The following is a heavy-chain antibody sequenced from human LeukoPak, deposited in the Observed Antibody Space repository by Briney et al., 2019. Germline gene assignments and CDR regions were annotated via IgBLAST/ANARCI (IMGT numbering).Heavy chain of an antibody. V-gene: IGHV1-69*04. Sequence: SVKVSCKASGGTFSSYAISWVRQAPGQGLEWMGRIIPILGIANYAQKFQGRVTITADKSTSTAYMELSSLRSEDTAVYYCATETDDITIFGVVIIGDYWGQGTLVTVSS. CDR2: IIPILGIA. CDR1: GGTFSSYA. D-gene: IGHD3-3*01. J-gene: IGHJ4*02. CDR3: ATETDDITIFGVVIIGDY.